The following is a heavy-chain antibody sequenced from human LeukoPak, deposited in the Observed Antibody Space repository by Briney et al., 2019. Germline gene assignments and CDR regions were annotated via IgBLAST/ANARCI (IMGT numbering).Heavy chain of an antibody. D-gene: IGHD6-6*01. Sequence: GGSLRLSCAASGFTVNSNYMNWVRQAPGKGLEWVSVIYSGDRPYYADSVKGRFTISRDNSKNTLYLQMNSLRAEDTAVYYCARSTSIKNYYYYYYMDVWGKGTTVTVSS. CDR2: IYSGDRP. CDR1: GFTVNSNY. J-gene: IGHJ6*03. V-gene: IGHV3-66*01. CDR3: ARSTSIKNYYYYYYMDV.